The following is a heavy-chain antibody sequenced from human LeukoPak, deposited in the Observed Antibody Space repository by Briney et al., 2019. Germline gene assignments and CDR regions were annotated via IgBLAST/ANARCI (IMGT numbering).Heavy chain of an antibody. D-gene: IGHD3-22*01. CDR2: ISGSGGST. Sequence: GGSLRLSCAAYGFTFSSYAMSWVRQAPGKGLEWVSAISGSGGSTYYADSVKGRFTISRDNSKNTLYLQMNSLRAEDTAVYYCAENYYDSSGYYYFWAFDIWGQGTMVTVSS. V-gene: IGHV3-23*01. J-gene: IGHJ3*02. CDR1: GFTFSSYA. CDR3: AENYYDSSGYYYFWAFDI.